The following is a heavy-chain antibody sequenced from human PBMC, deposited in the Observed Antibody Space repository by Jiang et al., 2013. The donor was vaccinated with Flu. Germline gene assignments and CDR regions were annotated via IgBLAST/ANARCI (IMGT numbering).Heavy chain of an antibody. J-gene: IGHJ3*02. CDR1: GFTVSSNY. V-gene: IGHV3-66*01. CDR3: ARDRFPWVIVGATTGDAFDI. D-gene: IGHD1-26*01. CDR2: IYSGGST. Sequence: VQLLESGGGLVQPGGSLRLSCAASGFTVSSNYMSWVRQAPGKGLEWVSVIYSGGSTYYADSVKGRFTISRDNSKNTLYLQMNSLRAEDTAVYYCARDRFPWVIVGATTGDAFDIWGQGTMVTVSS.